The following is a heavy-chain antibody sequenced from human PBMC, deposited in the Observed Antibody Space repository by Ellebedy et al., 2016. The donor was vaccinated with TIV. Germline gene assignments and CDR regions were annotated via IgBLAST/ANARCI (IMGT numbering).Heavy chain of an antibody. V-gene: IGHV1-18*01. Sequence: AASVKVSCKTSGYTFSLYGIDGVRQAPGKGLEWMGGITTYKGNTKYAQKFQGRLTMTTDTSTSTAYMELRSLRSDDTAVYYCARDLVGTAVAGTLPIDWGQGTLVTVSS. CDR3: ARDLVGTAVAGTLPID. CDR2: ITTYKGNT. D-gene: IGHD6-19*01. CDR1: GYTFSLYG. J-gene: IGHJ4*02.